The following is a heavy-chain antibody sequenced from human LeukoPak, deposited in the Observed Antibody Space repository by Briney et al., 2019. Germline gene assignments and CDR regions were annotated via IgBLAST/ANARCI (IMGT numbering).Heavy chain of an antibody. CDR2: IYYSGST. V-gene: IGHV4-59*01. Sequence: SETLSLTCTVSGGSISSYYWSWIRQPPGKGLGWIGYIYYSGSTNYNPSLKSRVTISVDTSKNQFSLKLSSVTAADTAVYYCARDRILWSYWGQGTLVTVSS. CDR1: GGSISSYY. CDR3: ARDRILWSY. J-gene: IGHJ4*02. D-gene: IGHD3-10*01.